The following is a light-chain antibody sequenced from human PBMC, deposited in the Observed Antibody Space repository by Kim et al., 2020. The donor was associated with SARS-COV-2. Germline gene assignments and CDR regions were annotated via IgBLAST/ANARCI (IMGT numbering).Light chain of an antibody. J-gene: IGKJ1*01. CDR2: GVS. Sequence: LAPGEGATLSCRASQSVSTSIAWYQQRRGQAPRLLIYGVSNRATGIPVRFSGSGSGTDFTLTISSLEPEDFAVYYCQQYSDWPQTFGQGTKVDIK. V-gene: IGKV3-11*01. CDR3: QQYSDWPQT. CDR1: QSVSTS.